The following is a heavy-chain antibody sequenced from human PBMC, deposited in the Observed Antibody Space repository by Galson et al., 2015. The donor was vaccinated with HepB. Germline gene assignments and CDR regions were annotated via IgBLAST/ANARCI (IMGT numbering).Heavy chain of an antibody. CDR2: IYPGDSDT. CDR1: GYSFTSYW. J-gene: IGHJ2*01. D-gene: IGHD7-27*01. Sequence: QSGAEVKKPGESLRISCKGSGYSFTSYWIGWVRQMPGKGLEWMGIIYPGDSDTRYSPSFQGQVTISADKSISTAYLQWSSLKASDTAMYYCARHGLTGGYHYWYFDLWGRGTLVTVSS. V-gene: IGHV5-51*01. CDR3: ARHGLTGGYHYWYFDL.